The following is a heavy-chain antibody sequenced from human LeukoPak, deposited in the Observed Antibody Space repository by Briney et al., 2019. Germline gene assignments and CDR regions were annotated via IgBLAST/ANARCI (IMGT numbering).Heavy chain of an antibody. CDR1: GYTFTGYY. V-gene: IGHV1-2*02. D-gene: IGHD1-26*01. CDR2: INPNSGGT. CDR3: ARDRWGGSYYYYYYMDV. Sequence: GASVKVSCKASGYTFTGYYMHWVRQAPGQGLEWMGWINPNSGGTNYAQKFQGRVTMTRDTSISTAYMELSRLRSDDTAVYYCARDRWGGSYYYYYYMDVWGKGTTVTISS. J-gene: IGHJ6*03.